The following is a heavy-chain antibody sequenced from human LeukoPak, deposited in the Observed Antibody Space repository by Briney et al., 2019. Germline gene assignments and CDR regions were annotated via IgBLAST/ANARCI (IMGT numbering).Heavy chain of an antibody. CDR3: ARGTSSSPNWFDP. D-gene: IGHD6-13*01. CDR2: IKLDGSEK. CDR1: GFTFSSDW. J-gene: IGHJ5*02. Sequence: GGSLRLSCAASGFTFSSDWMSWVRQAPGKGLEWVANIKLDGSEKYYVDSVKGRFTISRDNAKNSLFLQMNSLGAEDTAVYYCARGTSSSPNWFDPWGQGTLVTVSS. V-gene: IGHV3-7*04.